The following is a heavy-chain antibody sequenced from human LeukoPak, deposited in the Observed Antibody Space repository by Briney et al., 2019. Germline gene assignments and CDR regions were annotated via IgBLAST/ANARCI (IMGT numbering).Heavy chain of an antibody. J-gene: IGHJ4*02. V-gene: IGHV3-48*03. CDR3: ARDRANWGSYLDY. Sequence: GGSLRLSCAASGFTFSSYEMNWVRQAPGKGLGWVSYISSSGSTIYYAESVKGRFTISRDNAKNSLYLQMNSLRAEDTAVYYCARDRANWGSYLDYWGQGTLVTVSS. D-gene: IGHD7-27*01. CDR2: ISSSGSTI. CDR1: GFTFSSYE.